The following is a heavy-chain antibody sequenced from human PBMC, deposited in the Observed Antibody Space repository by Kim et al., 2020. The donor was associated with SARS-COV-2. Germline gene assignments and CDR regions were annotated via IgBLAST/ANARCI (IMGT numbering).Heavy chain of an antibody. V-gene: IGHV1-2*02. CDR3: ARGGELQRGLVDY. J-gene: IGHJ4*02. Sequence: YAQKLTGRVTMTRDTSISTAYLGLSRLQSDATAVYYCARGGELQRGLVDYWGQGTLVTVSS. D-gene: IGHD1-26*01.